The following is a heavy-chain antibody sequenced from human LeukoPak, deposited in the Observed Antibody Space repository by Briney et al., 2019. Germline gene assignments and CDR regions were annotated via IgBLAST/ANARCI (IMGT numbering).Heavy chain of an antibody. CDR1: GGSISSYY. D-gene: IGHD6-6*01. Sequence: ETLSLTCTVSGGSISSYYWSWVRQAPGKGLEWVSVIYSGGSTYYADSVKGRFTISRDNSKNTLYLQMNSLRAEDTAVYYCARERGSSSMIDYWGQGTLVTVSS. J-gene: IGHJ4*02. CDR3: ARERGSSSMIDY. CDR2: IYSGGST. V-gene: IGHV3-53*01.